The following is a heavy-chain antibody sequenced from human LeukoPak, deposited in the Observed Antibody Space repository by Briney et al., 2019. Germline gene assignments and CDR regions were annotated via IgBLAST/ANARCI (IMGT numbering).Heavy chain of an antibody. D-gene: IGHD2-2*01. J-gene: IGHJ4*02. CDR3: ATYASLGRPYYFDY. CDR1: GFTFSSYA. CDR2: ISYDGSNK. Sequence: PGGSLRLSCAASGFTFSSYAMHWVRQAPGKGLEWVAVISYDGSNKYYADSVKGRFTISRDNSKNTLYLQMNSLRAEDTAVYYCATYASLGRPYYFDYWGQGTLVTVSS. V-gene: IGHV3-30-3*01.